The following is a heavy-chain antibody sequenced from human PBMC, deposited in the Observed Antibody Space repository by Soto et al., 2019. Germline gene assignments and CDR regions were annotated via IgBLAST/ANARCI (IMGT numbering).Heavy chain of an antibody. V-gene: IGHV4-34*01. CDR1: GVSFSGYY. D-gene: IGHD6-6*01. J-gene: IGHJ4*02. Sequence: ETLSLTCSVYGVSFSGYYWSWIRQPPGKGLEWIGEINHSGSTNYNPSLKSRVTISVDTSKNQFSLKLSSVTAADTAVYYCAMGFSSSSGDYFDYWGQGTLVTVYS. CDR2: INHSGST. CDR3: AMGFSSSSGDYFDY.